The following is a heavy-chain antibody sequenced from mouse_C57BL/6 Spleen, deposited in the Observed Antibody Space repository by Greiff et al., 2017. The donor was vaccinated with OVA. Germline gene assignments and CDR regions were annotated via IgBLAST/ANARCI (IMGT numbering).Heavy chain of an antibody. V-gene: IGHV14-1*01. CDR2: IDPEDGDT. D-gene: IGHD1-1*01. CDR3: TKNYYCGSSSYFDV. Sequence: EVQLQQSGAELVRPGASVKLSCTASGFNIKDYYMHWVKQRPEQGLEWIGRIDPEDGDTEYAPKFQGKATMTADTSSNTAYLQLSRLTSEDTAVYYGTKNYYCGSSSYFDVWGTGTTVTVSS. CDR1: GFNIKDYY. J-gene: IGHJ1*03.